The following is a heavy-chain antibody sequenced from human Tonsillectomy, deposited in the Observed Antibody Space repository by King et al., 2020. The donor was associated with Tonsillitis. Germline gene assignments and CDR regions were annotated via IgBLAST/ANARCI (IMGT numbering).Heavy chain of an antibody. J-gene: IGHJ4*02. V-gene: IGHV4-38-2*02. CDR3: ARDGYCSGGTCYTLFDY. D-gene: IGHD2-15*01. CDR1: GYSITSGYS. CDR2: FFHSGNT. Sequence: PLQESGPGLVKPSETLSLTCAVSGYSITSGYSWGWIRQPPGKGLEWIGTFFHSGNTYHNPSLKSRVTISVGSSKNQFSLKLNSVTAADTAVYYCARDGYCSGGTCYTLFDYWGQGILVTVSS.